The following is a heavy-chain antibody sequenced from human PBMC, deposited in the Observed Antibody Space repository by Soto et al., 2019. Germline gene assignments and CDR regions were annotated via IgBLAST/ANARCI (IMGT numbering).Heavy chain of an antibody. D-gene: IGHD6-19*01. J-gene: IGHJ4*02. V-gene: IGHV3-23*01. CDR2: ISGSGDST. CDR1: GFSFSSYA. CDR3: ARRSSGWYFDY. Sequence: EVQLLESGGGLVQPGGSLRLSCAVSGFSFSSYAMNWVCQAPGKGLEWVSVISGSGDSTYYADSVKGRFTISRDNSKNTLYLQMISLRAEDTAVYYCARRSSGWYFDYWGQGTLVIVSS.